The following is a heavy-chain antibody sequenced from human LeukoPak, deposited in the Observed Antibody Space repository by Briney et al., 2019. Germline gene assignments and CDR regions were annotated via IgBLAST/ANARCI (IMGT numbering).Heavy chain of an antibody. CDR3: ARDSPPYYGSGSYGLYYFDY. Sequence: ASVKVSCKASGYTFTSYYMHWVRQAPGQGLEWMGIINPSGGSTSYAQKFQGRVTMTRDTSTSTAYMELSSLRSEDTAVYYCARDSPPYYGSGSYGLYYFDYWGQGTLVTVSS. J-gene: IGHJ4*02. V-gene: IGHV1-46*01. D-gene: IGHD3-10*01. CDR2: INPSGGST. CDR1: GYTFTSYY.